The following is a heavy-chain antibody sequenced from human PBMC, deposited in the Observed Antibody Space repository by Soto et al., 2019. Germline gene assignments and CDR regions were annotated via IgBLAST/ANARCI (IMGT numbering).Heavy chain of an antibody. Sequence: QVQLVQSGAEVKKPGASVKVSCKASGYTFTSYAMHWVRQAPGQRLEWMGWINAGNGNTKYSQKFQGRVTITRDTSASTAYMELSSLRSEDTAVYYCAIPRVSCTYGVCYRYYYYGMDVWGQGTTVTVSS. CDR3: AIPRVSCTYGVCYRYYYYGMDV. D-gene: IGHD2-8*01. CDR1: GYTFTSYA. J-gene: IGHJ6*02. V-gene: IGHV1-3*01. CDR2: INAGNGNT.